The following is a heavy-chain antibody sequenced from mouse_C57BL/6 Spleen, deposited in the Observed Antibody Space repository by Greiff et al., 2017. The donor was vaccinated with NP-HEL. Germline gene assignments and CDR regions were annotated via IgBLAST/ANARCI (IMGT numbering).Heavy chain of an antibody. V-gene: IGHV5-9*01. CDR3: ARLGTTVGYFDY. J-gene: IGHJ2*01. D-gene: IGHD1-1*01. Sequence: DVKLVESGGGLVKPGGSLKLSCAASGFTFSSYTMSWVRQTPEKRLEWVATISGGGGNTYYPDSVKGRFTISRDNAKNTLYLQMSSLRSEDTALYYCARLGTTVGYFDYWGQGTTLTVSS. CDR2: ISGGGGNT. CDR1: GFTFSSYT.